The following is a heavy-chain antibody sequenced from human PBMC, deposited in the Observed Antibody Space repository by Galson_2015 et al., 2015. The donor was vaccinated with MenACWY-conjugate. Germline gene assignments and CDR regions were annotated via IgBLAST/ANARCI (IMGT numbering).Heavy chain of an antibody. D-gene: IGHD5-24*01. CDR2: ISSSSSTI. CDR1: GFTFNSYS. J-gene: IGHJ3*02. V-gene: IGHV3-48*04. Sequence: SLRLSCAASGFTFNSYSMNWVRQAPGKGLEWVSYISSSSSTIYYADSVRGRFTISRDNAKNSLYLQMNSLRAEDTAVYYCARDKVDGYNYAFDIWGQGTMVTVSS. CDR3: ARDKVDGYNYAFDI.